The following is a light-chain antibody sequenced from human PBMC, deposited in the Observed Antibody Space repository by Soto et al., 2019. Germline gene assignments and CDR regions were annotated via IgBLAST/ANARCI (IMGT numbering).Light chain of an antibody. J-gene: IGKJ5*01. CDR3: QQRSNWLTIT. V-gene: IGKV3-11*01. CDR2: DAS. CDR1: QSVSSY. Sequence: IVLTQSQATLPLSPGERATLSCRASQSVSSYSAWYQQKPGQAPRLLIYDASNRPSGIPASFSGSGSGTDFTLTITSLEPDDFAVYYCQQRSNWLTITFGQGTRLEIK.